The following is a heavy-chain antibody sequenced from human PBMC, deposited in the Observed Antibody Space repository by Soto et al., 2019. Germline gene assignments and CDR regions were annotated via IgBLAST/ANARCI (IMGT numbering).Heavy chain of an antibody. V-gene: IGHV3-30*18. Sequence: QVQLVESGGGVVQPGRSLRLSCAASGFTFSSYGMHWVRQAPGKGLEWVAVISYDGSNKYYADSVKGRFTISRDNSKNTLYLQMNRLRAEDTAVYYCAKDGYSSSWYFWYFDLWGRGTLVTVSS. CDR1: GFTFSSYG. CDR2: ISYDGSNK. J-gene: IGHJ2*01. D-gene: IGHD6-13*01. CDR3: AKDGYSSSWYFWYFDL.